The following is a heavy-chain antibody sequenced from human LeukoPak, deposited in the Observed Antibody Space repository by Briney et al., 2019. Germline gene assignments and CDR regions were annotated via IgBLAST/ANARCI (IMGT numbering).Heavy chain of an antibody. D-gene: IGHD5-24*01. J-gene: IGHJ5*02. Sequence: SETLSLTCTVSGDSISDLYWSWIRQSQEKGLEWIGEVYYSGSTHYNPSLKSRVTISVDTSKNQFSLSLRSVTAADTAVYYCARELDGNGGWFDPWGQGTVVTVSA. V-gene: IGHV4-59*11. CDR1: GDSISDLY. CDR3: ARELDGNGGWFDP. CDR2: VYYSGST.